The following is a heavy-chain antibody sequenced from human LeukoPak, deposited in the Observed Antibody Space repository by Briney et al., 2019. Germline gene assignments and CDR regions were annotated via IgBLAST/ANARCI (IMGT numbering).Heavy chain of an antibody. CDR1: GFTFSSYE. CDR3: ARAGVGGDFWSGYSAQFDY. Sequence: GGSQRLSCAASGFTFSSYEMNWVRQAPGKGLEWVSYISSSGSTIYYADSVKGRFTISRDNAKNSLYLQMNSLRAEDTAVYYCARAGVGGDFWSGYSAQFDYWGQGTLVTVSS. D-gene: IGHD3-3*01. V-gene: IGHV3-48*03. J-gene: IGHJ4*02. CDR2: ISSSGSTI.